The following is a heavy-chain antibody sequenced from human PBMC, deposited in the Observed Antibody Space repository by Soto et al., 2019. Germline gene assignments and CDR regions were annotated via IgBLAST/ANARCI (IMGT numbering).Heavy chain of an antibody. V-gene: IGHV3-43*01. CDR3: AKDMRRYYYYGMDV. J-gene: IGHJ6*02. CDR2: ISWDGGST. Sequence: GGSLRLSCAASGFTFDDYTMHWVRQAPGKGLEWVSLISWDGGSTYYADAVKGRFTISRDNSKNSLYLQMNSLRTEDTALYYCAKDMRRYYYYGMDVWGQGTTVTVSS. CDR1: GFTFDDYT.